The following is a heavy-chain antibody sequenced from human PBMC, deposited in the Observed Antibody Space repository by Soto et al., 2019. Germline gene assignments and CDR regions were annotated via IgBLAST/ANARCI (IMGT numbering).Heavy chain of an antibody. V-gene: IGHV3-53*04. CDR3: ARDSFTMVRGVIEVYYYYYMDV. D-gene: IGHD3-10*01. CDR2: IYSGGST. J-gene: IGHJ6*03. CDR1: GFTVSSNY. Sequence: EVQLVESGGGLVQPGGSLRLSCAASGFTVSSNYMSWVRQAPGKGLEWVSVIYSGGSTYYADSVKGRFTISRHNSKNTLYLQMNSLRAEDTAVYYCARDSFTMVRGVIEVYYYYYMDVWGKGTTVTVSS.